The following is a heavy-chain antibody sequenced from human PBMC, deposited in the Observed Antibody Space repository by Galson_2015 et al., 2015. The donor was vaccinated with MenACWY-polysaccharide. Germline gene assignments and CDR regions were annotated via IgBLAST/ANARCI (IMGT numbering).Heavy chain of an antibody. V-gene: IGHV3-23*01. J-gene: IGHJ4*02. Sequence: SLRLSCAASGFTFSSYAMSWVRQAPGKGLEWVSAISGSGGSTYYADSVKGRFTISRDNSKNTLYLQMNSLRAEDTAVYYCAKDRRYSYGPTDSWGQGTLVTVSS. CDR3: AKDRRYSYGPTDS. CDR1: GFTFSSYA. CDR2: ISGSGGST. D-gene: IGHD5-18*01.